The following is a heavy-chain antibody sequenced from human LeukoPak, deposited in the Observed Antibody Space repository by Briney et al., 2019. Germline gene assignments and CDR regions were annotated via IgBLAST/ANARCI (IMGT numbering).Heavy chain of an antibody. CDR2: INHSGST. J-gene: IGHJ6*02. D-gene: IGHD6-19*01. V-gene: IGHV4-34*01. Sequence: GSLRLSCTASGFTFGDYALSWFRQPPGKGLEWIGEINHSGSTNYNPSLKSRVTISVDTSKNQFSLKLSSVTAADTAVYYCARDIVKSSGWNYYHGMDVWGQGTTVTVSS. CDR1: GFTFGDYA. CDR3: ARDIVKSSGWNYYHGMDV.